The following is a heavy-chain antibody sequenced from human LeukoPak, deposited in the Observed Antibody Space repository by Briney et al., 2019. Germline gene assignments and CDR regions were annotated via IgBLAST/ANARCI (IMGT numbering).Heavy chain of an antibody. CDR1: GGSISSYY. CDR3: ARVGEDYYYYYMDV. V-gene: IGHV4-59*01. J-gene: IGHJ6*03. Sequence: PSETLSLTCTVSGGSISSYYWSWIRQPPGKGLGWIGYIYYSGSTNYNPSLKSRVTISVDTSKNQFSLKLSSVTAADTAVYYCARVGEDYYYYYMDVWGKGTTVTVSS. CDR2: IYYSGST. D-gene: IGHD1-26*01.